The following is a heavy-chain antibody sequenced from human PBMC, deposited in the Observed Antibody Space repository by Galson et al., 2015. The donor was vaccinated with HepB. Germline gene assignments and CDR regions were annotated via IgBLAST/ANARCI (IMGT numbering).Heavy chain of an antibody. CDR1: GFTFSSYG. D-gene: IGHD3-3*01. CDR2: IWYDGSNK. CDR3: ARDELRFLEWPIMRGPFDP. V-gene: IGHV3-33*01. Sequence: SLRLSCAASGFTFSSYGMHWVRQAPGKGLEWVAVIWYDGSNKYYADSVKGRFTISRDNSKNTLYLQMNSLRAEDTAVYYCARDELRFLEWPIMRGPFDPWGQGTLVTVSS. J-gene: IGHJ5*02.